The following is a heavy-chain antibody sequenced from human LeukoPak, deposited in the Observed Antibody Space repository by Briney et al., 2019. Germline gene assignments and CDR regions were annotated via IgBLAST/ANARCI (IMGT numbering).Heavy chain of an antibody. Sequence: GGSLRLSCAASGFTFSSYWTSWVRQAPGRGLEWVANIKHDGSDKYYVDSVKGRFTISRDNAKNSLYLQMNSLRAEDTAVFYCARRGAAAGRNAFDLWGQGTMVTVSS. CDR3: ARRGAAAGRNAFDL. CDR1: GFTFSSYW. J-gene: IGHJ3*01. V-gene: IGHV3-7*05. CDR2: IKHDGSDK. D-gene: IGHD6-13*01.